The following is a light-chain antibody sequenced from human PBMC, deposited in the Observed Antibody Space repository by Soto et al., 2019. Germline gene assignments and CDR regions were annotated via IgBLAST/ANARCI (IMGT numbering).Light chain of an antibody. V-gene: IGKV4-1*01. CDR2: WAS. J-gene: IGKJ1*01. CDR1: QSVVYGSNNNNY. CDR3: QQYYSTPCT. Sequence: DIVMTQSPDSLAVSLGERATINCKSSQSVVYGSNNNNYLAWYQQKPGQPPKLLIYWASTRESGVPDRFSGSGSGTDFTLTISSLQAEDVAVYYCQQYYSTPCTFGQGTKVEIK.